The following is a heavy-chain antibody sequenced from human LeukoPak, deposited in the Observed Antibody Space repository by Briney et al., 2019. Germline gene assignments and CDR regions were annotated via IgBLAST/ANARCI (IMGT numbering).Heavy chain of an antibody. D-gene: IGHD3-9*01. V-gene: IGHV3-53*01. CDR3: ARDRTTISDAFDI. J-gene: IGHJ3*02. CDR2: IYNDGST. Sequence: GGSLRLSCAASGLTVSSSYMSWVRQAPGKGLEWVSIIYNDGSTYYADSMKGRFTISRDNSKNALYLQVNSLRAEDTAVYYCARDRTTISDAFDIWGQGTMVTVSS. CDR1: GLTVSSSY.